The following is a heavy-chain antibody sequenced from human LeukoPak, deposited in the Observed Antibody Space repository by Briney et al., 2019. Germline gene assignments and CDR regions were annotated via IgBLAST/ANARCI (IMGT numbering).Heavy chain of an antibody. Sequence: GGSLRLSCAASGFTFSSYSMNWVRQAPGKGLEWVSSISSSSSYIYYADSVKGRFTISRDNAKNSLYLQMNSLRAEDTAVYYCARAQGIAVARGYFDYWGQGTLVTVSS. CDR1: GFTFSSYS. D-gene: IGHD6-19*01. CDR2: ISSSSSYI. J-gene: IGHJ4*02. CDR3: ARAQGIAVARGYFDY. V-gene: IGHV3-21*01.